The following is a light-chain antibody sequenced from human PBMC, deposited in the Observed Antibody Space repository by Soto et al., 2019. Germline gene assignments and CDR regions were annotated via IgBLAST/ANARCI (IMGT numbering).Light chain of an antibody. V-gene: IGLV2-23*03. CDR3: CSYAGNSVFV. CDR2: EGN. J-gene: IGLJ3*02. CDR1: SSDNL. Sequence: QSALTQPGSVSGSPGQSITISCTGTSSDNLVSWYQHHPGKAPKLIVYEGNKRPSGVSDRFSGSKSGTTASLTVSGLQAEDEANYYCCSYAGNSVFVFGGGTKLTVL.